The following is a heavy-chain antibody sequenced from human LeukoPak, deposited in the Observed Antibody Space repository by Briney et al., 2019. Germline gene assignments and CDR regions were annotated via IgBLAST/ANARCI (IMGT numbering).Heavy chain of an antibody. CDR2: IYYSGST. J-gene: IGHJ3*02. CDR3: ARRDSGPDAFDI. Sequence: SETLSLTCTVSGGSISSYYWSWIRQPPGKGLEWIGYIYYSGSTNYNPSLKSRVTISVDTSKNQFSLKLSSVTAADTAVYYCARRDSGPDAFDIWGQGTMVTVSS. V-gene: IGHV4-59*08. CDR1: GGSISSYY. D-gene: IGHD5-12*01.